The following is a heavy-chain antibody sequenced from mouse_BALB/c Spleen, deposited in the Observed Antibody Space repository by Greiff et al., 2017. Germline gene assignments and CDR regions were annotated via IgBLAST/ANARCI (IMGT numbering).Heavy chain of an antibody. V-gene: IGHV1S81*02. Sequence: QVQLQQPGAELVKPGASVKLSCKASGYTFTSYWMHWVKQRPGQGLEWIGEINPSNGRTNYNEKFKSKATLTVDKSSSTAYMQLSSLTSEDSAVYYCARWGWDDSWFAYWGQGTLVTVSA. D-gene: IGHD4-1*01. CDR3: ARWGWDDSWFAY. CDR1: GYTFTSYW. CDR2: INPSNGRT. J-gene: IGHJ3*01.